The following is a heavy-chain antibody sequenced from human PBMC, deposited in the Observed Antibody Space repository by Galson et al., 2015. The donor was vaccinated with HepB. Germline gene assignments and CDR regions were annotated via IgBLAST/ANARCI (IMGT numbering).Heavy chain of an antibody. V-gene: IGHV3-15*01. D-gene: IGHD1-26*01. CDR2: IKSKTDGGTT. J-gene: IGHJ3*02. CDR1: GFTFSNAW. Sequence: SLRLSCAASGFTFSNAWMSWVRQAPGKGLEWVGRIKSKTDGGTTDYAAPVKGRFTISRDDSKNTLYLQMNSLKTEDTAVYYCEALVDDAFDIWGQGTMVTVSS. CDR3: EALVDDAFDI.